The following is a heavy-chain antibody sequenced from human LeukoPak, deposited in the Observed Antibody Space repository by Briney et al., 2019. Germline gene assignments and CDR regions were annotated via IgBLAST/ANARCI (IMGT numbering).Heavy chain of an antibody. CDR2: INPKSGAT. V-gene: IGHV1-2*02. D-gene: IGHD1-20*01. J-gene: IGHJ6*02. CDR1: EYTFAGSY. Sequence: ASVKVSCKASEYTFAGSYIRWVRQPPGQGLEWMGLINPKSGATNYAQQFQGRVTMTRDTSTSTAYTDLSRLRSDDTAVSYCARVQYNSDLQDPYYYFGMDVWGQGTTVTVSS. CDR3: ARVQYNSDLQDPYYYFGMDV.